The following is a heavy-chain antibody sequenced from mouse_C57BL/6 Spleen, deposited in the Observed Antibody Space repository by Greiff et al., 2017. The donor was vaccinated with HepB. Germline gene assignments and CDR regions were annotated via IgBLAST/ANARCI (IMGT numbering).Heavy chain of an antibody. V-gene: IGHV1-26*01. Sequence: VQLQQSGPELMKPGASVKISCKASGYTFTDYYMNWVKQSHGKSLEWIGDINPNNGGTSYNQKFKGKATLTVDKSSSTAYMELRSLTSEDSAVYYCARWGDVDYWGQGTTLTVSS. CDR2: INPNNGGT. D-gene: IGHD3-3*01. CDR1: GYTFTDYY. CDR3: ARWGDVDY. J-gene: IGHJ2*01.